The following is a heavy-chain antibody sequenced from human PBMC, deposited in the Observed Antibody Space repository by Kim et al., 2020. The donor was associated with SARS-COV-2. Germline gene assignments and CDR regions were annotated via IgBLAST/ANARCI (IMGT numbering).Heavy chain of an antibody. Sequence: ASVKVSCKASGYTFTSYGISWVRQAPGQGLEWMGWISAYNGNTNYAQKLQGRVTMTTDTSTSTAYMELRSLRSDDTAVYYCAREGYCSSTSCYGYGMDVWGQGTTVTVSS. V-gene: IGHV1-18*01. CDR1: GYTFTSYG. CDR2: ISAYNGNT. J-gene: IGHJ6*02. CDR3: AREGYCSSTSCYGYGMDV. D-gene: IGHD2-2*01.